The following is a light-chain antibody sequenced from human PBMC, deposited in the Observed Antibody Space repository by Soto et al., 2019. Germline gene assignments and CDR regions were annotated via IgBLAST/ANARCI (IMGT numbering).Light chain of an antibody. J-gene: IGLJ1*01. CDR2: DVR. Sequence: QSVLTQPASVSGSPGQSITISCTGTSSDVGGYNYVSWYQQHPGKAPKLMIYDVRNRPSGVSNRFSGSKSVNTASLTISGLQDEEGADYYCSSYTTISTYVFGTGTKLTVL. CDR3: SSYTTISTYV. CDR1: SSDVGGYNY. V-gene: IGLV2-14*01.